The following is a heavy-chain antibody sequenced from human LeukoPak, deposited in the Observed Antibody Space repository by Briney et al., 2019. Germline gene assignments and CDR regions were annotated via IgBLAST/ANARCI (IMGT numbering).Heavy chain of an antibody. CDR2: IYGGGSI. D-gene: IGHD6-19*01. V-gene: IGHV3-53*01. J-gene: IGHJ4*02. CDR3: AKGINIGWFYYFDY. CDR1: GFTVSSNY. Sequence: GGSLRLSCAASGFTVSSNYMSWVRQAPGKGLEWVSVIYGGGSIYYPDSVKGRFTISRDNSKNTLYLQMNSLRAEDTAVYYCAKGINIGWFYYFDYWGQGTLVTVSS.